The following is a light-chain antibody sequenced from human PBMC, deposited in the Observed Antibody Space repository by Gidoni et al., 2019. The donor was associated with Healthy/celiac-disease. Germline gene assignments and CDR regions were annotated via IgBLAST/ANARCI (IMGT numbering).Light chain of an antibody. Sequence: QSVLTQPPSVSVAPGQRVTISCTGSSSNIGAGYDVHWYQQLPGTAPKLLIYGNSNRPSGVPDRFSGSKSGTSASLAITGLQAEDEADYYCQSYDSSLSGGVFGGGTKLTGL. J-gene: IGLJ2*01. CDR1: SSNIGAGYD. CDR2: GNS. V-gene: IGLV1-40*01. CDR3: QSYDSSLSGGV.